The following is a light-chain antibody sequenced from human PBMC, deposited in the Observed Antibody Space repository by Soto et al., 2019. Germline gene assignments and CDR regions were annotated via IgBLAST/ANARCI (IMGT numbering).Light chain of an antibody. J-gene: IGKJ1*01. Sequence: DIPMTQSPSTLSASVGDRVTITCRASQSISSWLAWYHQKPGKAPKLLIYDVSSLESGVPSRFSGSGSGTEFTLTISSLQPDDVTTYYCQQYNSYPWTFGQGTKVEIK. V-gene: IGKV1-5*01. CDR3: QQYNSYPWT. CDR2: DVS. CDR1: QSISSW.